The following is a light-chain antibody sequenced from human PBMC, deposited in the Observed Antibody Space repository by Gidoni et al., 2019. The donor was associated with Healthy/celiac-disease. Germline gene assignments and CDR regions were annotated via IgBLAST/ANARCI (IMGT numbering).Light chain of an antibody. Sequence: DIQMTQSPSSLSASVGDRVTITCRASQSISSYLNWYQQKPGKAPKLLIYAASSLQSGVPSRFSGSGSGTDFTLIIISLQPEDFATYYCQQSYSTPRYTFGQGTKLEIK. CDR1: QSISSY. J-gene: IGKJ2*01. CDR2: AAS. CDR3: QQSYSTPRYT. V-gene: IGKV1-39*01.